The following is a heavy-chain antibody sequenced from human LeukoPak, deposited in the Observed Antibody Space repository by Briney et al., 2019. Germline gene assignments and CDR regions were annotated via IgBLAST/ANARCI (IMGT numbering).Heavy chain of an antibody. D-gene: IGHD2-2*02. CDR1: GFTFSSYS. Sequence: PGGSLRLSCAASGFTFSSYSMNWVRQAPGKGLEWVSYISSSGSTIYYADSVKGRFTISRDNAKNSLYLQMNSLRAEDTAVYYCARGSIVCSSTSCYSSGFDYWGQGTLVTVSS. V-gene: IGHV3-48*04. CDR3: ARGSIVCSSTSCYSSGFDY. J-gene: IGHJ4*02. CDR2: ISSSGSTI.